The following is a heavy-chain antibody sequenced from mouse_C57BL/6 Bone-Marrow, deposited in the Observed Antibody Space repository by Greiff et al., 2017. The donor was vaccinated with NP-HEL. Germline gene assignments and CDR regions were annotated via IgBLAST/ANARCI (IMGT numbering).Heavy chain of an antibody. J-gene: IGHJ4*01. D-gene: IGHD1-1*01. CDR3: ATTVVEGAMDY. Sequence: QVHVKQPGAELVMPGASVKLSCKASGYTFTSYWMHWVKQRPGQGLEWIGKIDPSDSYTNYNQKFKGKSTLTVDKSSSTAYMQLSSLTSDDSAVYYCATTVVEGAMDYWGQGTSVTVSS. CDR2: IDPSDSYT. CDR1: GYTFTSYW. V-gene: IGHV1-69*01.